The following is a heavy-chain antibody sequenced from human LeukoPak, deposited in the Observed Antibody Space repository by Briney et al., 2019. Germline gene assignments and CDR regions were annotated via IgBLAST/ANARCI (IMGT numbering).Heavy chain of an antibody. CDR1: GGSFSGYY. J-gene: IGHJ4*02. CDR2: INHSGST. Sequence: PSETLSLTCAVYGGSFSGYYWSWIRQPPGKGLEWIGEINHSGSTNYNPSLKSRVTISVDTSKNQFSLKLSSVTAADTAVYYCARGRWVSNIHGYYFDYWGQGTLVTVSS. CDR3: ARGRWVSNIHGYYFDY. D-gene: IGHD2/OR15-2a*01. V-gene: IGHV4-34*01.